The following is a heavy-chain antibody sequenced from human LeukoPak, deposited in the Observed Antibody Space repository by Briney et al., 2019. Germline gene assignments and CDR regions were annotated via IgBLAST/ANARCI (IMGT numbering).Heavy chain of an antibody. V-gene: IGHV4-59*01. CDR3: ARENTMVRGAFDAFDI. D-gene: IGHD3-10*01. CDR2: IYYSGST. J-gene: IGHJ3*02. CDR1: GDSINNYY. Sequence: SETLSLTCTVSGDSINNYYWSWIRQPPGKGLEWIGYIYYSGSTNYNPSLKSRVTILVDTSNNQFSLRLNSVTAADTAAYYCARENTMVRGAFDAFDIWGQGTMVTVSS.